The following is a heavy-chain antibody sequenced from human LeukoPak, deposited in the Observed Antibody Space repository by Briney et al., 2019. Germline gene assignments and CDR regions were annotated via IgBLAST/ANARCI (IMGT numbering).Heavy chain of an antibody. CDR3: ARNQQLVNWFDP. D-gene: IGHD6-13*01. J-gene: IGHJ5*02. Sequence: SETLSLTCTVSGGSISSYYWSWIRQPAGKGLEWIGRITGGITNYNPSLKSRVTMSVDTSKNQFSLKLSSVTAADTAVYYCARNQQLVNWFDPWGQGTLVTVSS. CDR1: GGSISSYY. CDR2: ITGGIT. V-gene: IGHV4-4*07.